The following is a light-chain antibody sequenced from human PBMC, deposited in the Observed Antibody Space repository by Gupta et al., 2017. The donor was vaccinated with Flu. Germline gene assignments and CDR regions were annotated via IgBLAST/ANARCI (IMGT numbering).Light chain of an antibody. CDR3: QQYNGYSRT. J-gene: IGKJ2*01. V-gene: IGKV1-5*03. CDR2: KAS. Sequence: IQMTQSPSTLSASVGDRVTITCRASQSISNWLAWYQQKPGKAPKLLIYKASNLESGVPPRFRGSGSGTEFTLTISSLQPDDFATYHCQQYNGYSRTFGQGTILEIE. CDR1: QSISNW.